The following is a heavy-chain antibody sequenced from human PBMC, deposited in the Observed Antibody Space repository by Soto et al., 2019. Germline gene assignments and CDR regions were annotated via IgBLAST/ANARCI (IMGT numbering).Heavy chain of an antibody. CDR3: ARGVIVVVPAANYWFDP. V-gene: IGHV1-18*01. CDR2: ISAYNGNT. D-gene: IGHD2-2*01. J-gene: IGHJ5*02. CDR1: GYTFTSYG. Sequence: GASVKVSCKASGYTFTSYGISWVRQAPGQGLEWMGWISAYNGNTNYVQKLQGRVTMTTDTSTSTAYMELRSLRSDDTAVYYCARGVIVVVPAANYWFDPWGQGTLVTVSS.